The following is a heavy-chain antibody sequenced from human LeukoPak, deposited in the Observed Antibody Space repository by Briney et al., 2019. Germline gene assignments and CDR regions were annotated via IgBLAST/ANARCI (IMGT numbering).Heavy chain of an antibody. Sequence: SETLSLTCTVSGGSISSYYWSWIRQPPGKGLEWIGYIYYSGSTNYNPSLKSRVTISVDTSKNQLSLKLSSVTAADTAVYYCARTFGYWDAFDPWGQGTLVTVSS. CDR2: IYYSGST. V-gene: IGHV4-59*01. CDR1: GGSISSYY. D-gene: IGHD2/OR15-2a*01. J-gene: IGHJ5*02. CDR3: ARTFGYWDAFDP.